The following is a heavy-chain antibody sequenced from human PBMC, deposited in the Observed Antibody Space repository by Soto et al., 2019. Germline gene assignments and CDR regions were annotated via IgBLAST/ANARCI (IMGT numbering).Heavy chain of an antibody. V-gene: IGHV3-23*01. Sequence: EVQVLQSGGGLVPPGGSLRLSCAGSGFTFINTGMSWVRQAPGQGLEWVSAITGNGDTTYADSVKGRFTISRDNSKSTLYLQMNSLRAEDTAVYYCAKIDGDLDYWGQGTLVTVSS. D-gene: IGHD3-22*01. CDR1: GFTFINTG. CDR2: ITGNGDTT. J-gene: IGHJ4*02. CDR3: AKIDGDLDY.